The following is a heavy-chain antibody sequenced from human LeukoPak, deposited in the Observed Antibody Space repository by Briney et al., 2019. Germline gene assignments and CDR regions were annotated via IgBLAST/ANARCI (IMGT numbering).Heavy chain of an antibody. J-gene: IGHJ4*02. Sequence: GGSLRLSCAASGFTFNTYAMSWVRQAPGKGLEWVSGFRSSGDTTYYADSVKGRFTISRDNSKNTLYLQMNSLRPEDTAVYYCAKEVRESAWFYFDYWGQGTLDTVSS. CDR3: AKEVRESAWFYFDY. CDR1: GFTFNTYA. V-gene: IGHV3-23*01. CDR2: FRSSGDTT. D-gene: IGHD3-10*01.